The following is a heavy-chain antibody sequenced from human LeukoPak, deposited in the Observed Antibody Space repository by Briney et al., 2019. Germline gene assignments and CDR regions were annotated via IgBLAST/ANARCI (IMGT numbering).Heavy chain of an antibody. D-gene: IGHD3-22*01. J-gene: IGHJ5*02. Sequence: GRSLRLSCAASGFTFSSYGMHWVRQAPGKGLEWVAVISYDGSNKYYADSVKGRFTISRDNAKNSLYLQMNSLRVEDTAVYYCARGRPPIVVVGAQPSWFDPWGQGTLVTVSS. CDR2: ISYDGSNK. CDR3: ARGRPPIVVVGAQPSWFDP. CDR1: GFTFSSYG. V-gene: IGHV3-30*03.